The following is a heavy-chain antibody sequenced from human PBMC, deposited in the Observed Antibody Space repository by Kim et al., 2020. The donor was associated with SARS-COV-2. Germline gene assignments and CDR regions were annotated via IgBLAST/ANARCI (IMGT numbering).Heavy chain of an antibody. Sequence: GGSLRLSCAASGFTFSSYGMHWVRQAPGKGLEWVAVISYDGSNKYYADSVKGRFTISRDNSKNTLYLQMNSLRAEDTAVYYCAKDVAMIVGGLDYWGQGTLVTVSS. CDR3: AKDVAMIVGGLDY. D-gene: IGHD3-22*01. V-gene: IGHV3-30*18. J-gene: IGHJ4*02. CDR2: ISYDGSNK. CDR1: GFTFSSYG.